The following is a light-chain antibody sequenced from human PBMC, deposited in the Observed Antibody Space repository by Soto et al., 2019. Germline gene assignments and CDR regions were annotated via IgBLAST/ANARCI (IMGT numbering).Light chain of an antibody. Sequence: QSVLTQPPSASPTPGQRVTISCFGSSSNIGTNTVNWYQQLPGTAPTLLIYNNNERPSGVPDRFSGSKSGTSASLAISGLQSEDEADYYCAAWDDSLNGPVFGGGTKLTVL. CDR2: NNN. V-gene: IGLV1-44*01. J-gene: IGLJ3*02. CDR3: AAWDDSLNGPV. CDR1: SSNIGTNT.